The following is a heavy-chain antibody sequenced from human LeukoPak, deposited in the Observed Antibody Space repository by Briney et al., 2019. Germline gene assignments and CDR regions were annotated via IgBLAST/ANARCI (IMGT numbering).Heavy chain of an antibody. CDR2: INKDGSEI. Sequence: GSLRLSCAASGFTFSNYWMSWVRQAPGKGLEWVAHINKDGSEIYYVDSVKGRFTISRDNAKSSLSLQMNGLRVEDTAVYYCARDKVTYWGQGILVTVSS. V-gene: IGHV3-7*01. J-gene: IGHJ4*02. CDR3: ARDKVTY. CDR1: GFTFSNYW.